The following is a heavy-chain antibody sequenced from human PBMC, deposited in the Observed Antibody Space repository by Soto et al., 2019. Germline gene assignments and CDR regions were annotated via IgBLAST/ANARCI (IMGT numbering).Heavy chain of an antibody. Sequence: QITLKESGPTLVKPTQTLTLTCTFSGFSLSTSGGGGGWIRQPPGKALEWLALIYWDDDKRYSPSLKNRLTITKDTSNDQVVLTMTNMDPVDTATYYCAHSRGGGNSAWFDPWGQGTLVTVSS. D-gene: IGHD2-21*02. J-gene: IGHJ5*02. CDR3: AHSRGGGNSAWFDP. V-gene: IGHV2-5*02. CDR2: IYWDDDK. CDR1: GFSLSTSGGG.